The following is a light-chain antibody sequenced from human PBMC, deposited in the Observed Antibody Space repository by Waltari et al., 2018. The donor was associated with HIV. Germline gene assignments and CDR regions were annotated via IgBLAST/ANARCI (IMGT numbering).Light chain of an antibody. CDR3: QQTYTSVS. CDR1: QKISTF. V-gene: IGKV1-39*01. CDR2: DAS. J-gene: IGKJ5*01. Sequence: DIQMTQSPSSLSASVGDRVTITCRASQKISTFLNWYQQKPGKAPKLLIYDASSFQSCVPSRFSGSGSGTDFTLTITSLQPEDSAIYYCQQTYTSVSFGQGTRLEI.